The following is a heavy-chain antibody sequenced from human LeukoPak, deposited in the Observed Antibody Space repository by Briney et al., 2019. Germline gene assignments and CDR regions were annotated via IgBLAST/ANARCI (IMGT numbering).Heavy chain of an antibody. CDR3: ARDGGSYFDF. D-gene: IGHD3-16*01. CDR2: IIPIFGTA. J-gene: IGHJ4*02. CDR1: GYTLTELS. Sequence: SVKVSCKVSGYTLTELSMHWVRQAPGQGLEWMGGIIPIFGTANYAQKFQGRVTITADESTSTADMELSSRRSEDTAVYYWARDGGSYFDFWGQGTQVTVSS. V-gene: IGHV1-69*13.